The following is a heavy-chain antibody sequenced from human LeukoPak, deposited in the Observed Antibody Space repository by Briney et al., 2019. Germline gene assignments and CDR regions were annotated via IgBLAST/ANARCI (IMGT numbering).Heavy chain of an antibody. CDR2: IYYSGST. Sequence: SETLSLTCTVSGGSISSSSYYWGWTRQPPGKGLEWIGSIYYSGSTYYNPSLKSRVTISVDTSKNQFSLKLSSVTAADTAVYYCARIRSGYHDAFDIWGQGTMVTVSS. D-gene: IGHD3-3*01. V-gene: IGHV4-39*01. CDR1: GGSISSSSYY. CDR3: ARIRSGYHDAFDI. J-gene: IGHJ3*02.